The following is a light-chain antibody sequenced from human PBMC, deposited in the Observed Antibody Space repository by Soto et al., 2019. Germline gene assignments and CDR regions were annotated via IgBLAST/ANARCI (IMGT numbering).Light chain of an antibody. CDR3: AAWDDSLNSVL. CDR2: SNN. CDR1: SSNIGTNY. V-gene: IGLV1-47*01. Sequence: QAVVTQPPSASGTPGQRVTISCSGSSSNIGTNYVYWYQQLPGTAPKLLIYSNNQRPSGVPDRFSGSKSGTSASLAISGLRSEDEADYYCAAWDDSLNSVLFGGGTKVTVL. J-gene: IGLJ2*01.